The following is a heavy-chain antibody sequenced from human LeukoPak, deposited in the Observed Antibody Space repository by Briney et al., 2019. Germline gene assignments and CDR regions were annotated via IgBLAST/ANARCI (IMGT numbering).Heavy chain of an antibody. CDR2: VFFSGNT. V-gene: IGHV4-39*07. CDR1: GGSISTSSSY. D-gene: IGHD2-2*01. J-gene: IGHJ5*02. Sequence: SETLSLTCTVSGGSISTSSSYWSWIRHPPGKGLEWIGSVFFSGNTYYSPSLKSRITISVDTSNNQFSLKLSSVTAADTAVYYCARDRRYCSSTSCRDWFDPWGQGTLVTVSS. CDR3: ARDRRYCSSTSCRDWFDP.